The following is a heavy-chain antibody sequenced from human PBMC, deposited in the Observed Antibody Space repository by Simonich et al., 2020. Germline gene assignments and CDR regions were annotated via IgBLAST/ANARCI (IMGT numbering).Heavy chain of an antibody. CDR3: ARWAYSSSYFDY. CDR2: IYYRGNP. V-gene: IGHV4-39*01. J-gene: IGHJ4*02. D-gene: IGHD6-6*01. CDR1: GGSISSSSYY. Sequence: QLQLQESGPGLVKPSETLSLTCTVSGGSISSSSYYWGWIRQPPGKGLEWIGSIYYRGNPYYNPSLKSRVTISVDTSKNQFSLKLSSVTAADTAVYYCARWAYSSSYFDYWGQGTLVTVSS.